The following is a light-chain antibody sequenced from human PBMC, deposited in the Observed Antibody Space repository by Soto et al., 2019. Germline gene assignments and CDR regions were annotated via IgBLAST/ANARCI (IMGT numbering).Light chain of an antibody. V-gene: IGLV1-44*01. J-gene: IGLJ2*01. CDR3: AAWDDSLNGVV. Sequence: QSVLTQPPSASGTPGQRVTISCSGSSSNIGSNYVYWYQQLPGTAPKLLIYSNNQRPSGVPDRFSGSKSGTSASLAISGRQSEDEADYYCAAWDDSLNGVVFGGGTKLTVL. CDR2: SNN. CDR1: SSNIGSNY.